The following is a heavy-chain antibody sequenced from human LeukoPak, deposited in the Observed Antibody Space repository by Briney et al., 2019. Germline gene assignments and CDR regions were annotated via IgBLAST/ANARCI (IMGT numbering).Heavy chain of an antibody. CDR2: MTGPADTT. V-gene: IGHV3-23*01. J-gene: IGHJ4*02. D-gene: IGHD6-6*01. CDR1: GVTFSNFA. CDR3: ARGLVSDH. Sequence: GGSLRLSCAASGVTFSNFAMSWLRQAPGKGLEWLSAMTGPADTTYYAESVKGRFTISRDYSKSMVFLQMNSLRVEDTSIYYCARGLVSDHWGQGTLVTVSS.